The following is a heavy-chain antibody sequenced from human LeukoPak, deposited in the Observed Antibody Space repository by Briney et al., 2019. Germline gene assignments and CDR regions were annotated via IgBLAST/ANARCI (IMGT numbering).Heavy chain of an antibody. J-gene: IGHJ3*02. CDR1: GYSISSGNY. D-gene: IGHD3-22*01. Sequence: PSETLSLTCTVSGYSISSGNYWGWIRQSPGKGLEWIGTIYHSGSTYYNPSLKSRVTISVDTSKNQFSLKLSSVTAADTAVYYCARDRITMIVGSRDAFDIWGQGTMVTVSS. V-gene: IGHV4-38-2*02. CDR3: ARDRITMIVGSRDAFDI. CDR2: IYHSGST.